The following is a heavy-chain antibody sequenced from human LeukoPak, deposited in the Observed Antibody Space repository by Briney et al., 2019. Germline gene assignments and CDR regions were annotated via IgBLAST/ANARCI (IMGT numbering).Heavy chain of an antibody. V-gene: IGHV4-4*07. J-gene: IGHJ4*02. CDR3: ARTRDASYWYFDY. CDR2: IYASGST. Sequence: SETLSLTCSVSGGSIGTYYWNWIRQPAGKGLEWIGRIYASGSTSFNPSLKSRVAMSIDTSKPQFSLNLNSVTAADTAVYYCARTRDASYWYFDYWGQGTLVTVSS. D-gene: IGHD1-26*01. CDR1: GGSIGTYY.